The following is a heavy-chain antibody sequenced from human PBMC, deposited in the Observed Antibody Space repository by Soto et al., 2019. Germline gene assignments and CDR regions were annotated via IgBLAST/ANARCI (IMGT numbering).Heavy chain of an antibody. Sequence: GGSLRLSCTASGFTFGDYAMSWFRQAPGKGLEWVGFIRSKAYCWTTENDATVKGRFTISRDDYKSIDYLQMNSLKTEDTAVYYYARDSGIVVVSNDYWGQGTLVTVSS. J-gene: IGHJ4*02. CDR3: ARDSGIVVVSNDY. D-gene: IGHD3-22*01. V-gene: IGHV3-49*03. CDR2: IRSKAYCWTT. CDR1: GFTFGDYA.